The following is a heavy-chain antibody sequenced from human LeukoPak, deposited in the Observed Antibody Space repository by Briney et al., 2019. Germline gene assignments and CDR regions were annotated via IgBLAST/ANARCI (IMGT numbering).Heavy chain of an antibody. Sequence: GGSLRLSCAASGFTFSSYAMHWVRQAPGKGLERVAVISYDGSNKYYADSVKGRFTISRDNSKNTLYLQMNSLRAEDTAVYYCARGRGSYYFDYWGQGTLVTVSS. J-gene: IGHJ4*02. CDR1: GFTFSSYA. CDR2: ISYDGSNK. D-gene: IGHD1-26*01. V-gene: IGHV3-30-3*01. CDR3: ARGRGSYYFDY.